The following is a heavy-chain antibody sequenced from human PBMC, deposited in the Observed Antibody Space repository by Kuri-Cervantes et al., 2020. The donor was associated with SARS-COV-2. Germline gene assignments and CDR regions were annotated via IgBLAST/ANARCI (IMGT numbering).Heavy chain of an antibody. CDR3: AILGIAVAGTFDY. V-gene: IGHV3-23*01. J-gene: IGHJ4*02. D-gene: IGHD6-19*01. CDR1: GFIFTNAW. CDR2: ISGSGGST. Sequence: GGSLRLSCVASGFIFTNAWMSWVRQAPGKGLEWVSAISGSGGSTYYADSVKGRFTISRDNSKNTLYLQMNSLRAEDTAVYYCAILGIAVAGTFDYWGQGTLVTVSS.